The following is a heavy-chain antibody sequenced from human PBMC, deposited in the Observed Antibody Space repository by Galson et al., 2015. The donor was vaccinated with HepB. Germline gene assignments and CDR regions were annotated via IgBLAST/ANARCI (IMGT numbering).Heavy chain of an antibody. D-gene: IGHD6-6*01. V-gene: IGHV4-59*08. CDR2: IYYSGST. CDR3: ARGFHDSSPLGYYYYMDV. J-gene: IGHJ6*03. CDR1: GGSISSYY. Sequence: SLTCTVSGGSISSYYWSWIRQPPGKGLEWIGYIYYSGSTNYNPSLKSRVTISVDTSKNQFSLKLSSVTAADTAVYYCARGFHDSSPLGYYYYMDVWGKGTTVTVSS.